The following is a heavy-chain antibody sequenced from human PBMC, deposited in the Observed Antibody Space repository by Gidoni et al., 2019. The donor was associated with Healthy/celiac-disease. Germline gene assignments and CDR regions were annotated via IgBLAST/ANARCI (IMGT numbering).Heavy chain of an antibody. D-gene: IGHD5-12*01. CDR2: IEDDGSNK. Sequence: QVQLVGSGGGVVQPGMSLSLSCAPSGFTCSSYAMHWVRQAPGKGLEWVAVIEDDGSNKYYAESVKGRFTISRDNSKNTLYLQMNSLRAEDTAVYYCARDGPERGYSGYDVLGYFDYWGQGTLVTVSS. J-gene: IGHJ4*02. CDR3: ARDGPERGYSGYDVLGYFDY. V-gene: IGHV3-30-3*01. CDR1: GFTCSSYA.